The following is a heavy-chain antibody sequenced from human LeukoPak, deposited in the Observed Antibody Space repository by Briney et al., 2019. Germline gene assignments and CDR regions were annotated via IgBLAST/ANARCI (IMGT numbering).Heavy chain of an antibody. J-gene: IGHJ4*02. Sequence: GGSLRLSCAASGFTFSSYNMNWVRQAPGKGLEWVSSISTSSNYIYYANSVKGRFTISRDNAKNSLYLQMNSLRAEDTALYYCAKAADSSNFDYWGQGTLVTVSS. V-gene: IGHV3-21*04. CDR1: GFTFSSYN. CDR2: ISTSSNYI. CDR3: AKAADSSNFDY. D-gene: IGHD6-13*01.